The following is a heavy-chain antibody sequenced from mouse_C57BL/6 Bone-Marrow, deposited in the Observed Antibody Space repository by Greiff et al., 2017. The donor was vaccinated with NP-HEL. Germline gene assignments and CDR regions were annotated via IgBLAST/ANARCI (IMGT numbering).Heavy chain of an antibody. CDR1: GYSFTGYY. V-gene: IGHV1-42*01. Sequence: EVQLQQSGPELVKPGASVKISCKASGYSFTGYYMNWVKQSPEKSLEWIGEINPSTGGTTYNQKFKAKATLTVDKSSSTAYMQLKSLTSEDSAVYHCAREGLGYWGQGTTLTVSS. D-gene: IGHD3-1*01. CDR2: INPSTGGT. J-gene: IGHJ2*01. CDR3: AREGLGY.